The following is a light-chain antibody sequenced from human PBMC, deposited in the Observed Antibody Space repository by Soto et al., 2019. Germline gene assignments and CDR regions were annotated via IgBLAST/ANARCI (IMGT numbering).Light chain of an antibody. V-gene: IGKV3-20*01. CDR3: HQYGSSPRT. Sequence: IMLTQSPGTLSLTPGERATLSCRASQSVSSSNLAWYQQKPGQAPRLLIFGAYNRATGIPDRFSGSGSGTDFTLTISRLEPEDFAVFYCHQYGSSPRTFGQRSKVDI. CDR1: QSVSSSN. CDR2: GAY. J-gene: IGKJ1*01.